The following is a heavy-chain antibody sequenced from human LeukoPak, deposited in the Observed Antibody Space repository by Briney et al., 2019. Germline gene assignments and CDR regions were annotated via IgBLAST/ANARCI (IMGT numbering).Heavy chain of an antibody. CDR3: ATRGLDGYFQH. J-gene: IGHJ1*01. V-gene: IGHV1-2*02. Sequence: ASVKVSCKASGYTFTGYYMHWVRQAPGQGLEWMGWINPNSGVTNYAQKFQSRVTMTRDTSINTAYMDLSRLRSDDTAVYYCATRGLDGYFQHWGQGTLVTVST. CDR2: INPNSGVT. CDR1: GYTFTGYY. D-gene: IGHD3/OR15-3a*01.